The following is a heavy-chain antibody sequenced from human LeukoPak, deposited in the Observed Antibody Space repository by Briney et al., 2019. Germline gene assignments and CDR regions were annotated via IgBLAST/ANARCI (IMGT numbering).Heavy chain of an antibody. J-gene: IGHJ4*02. CDR2: INPNSGGT. CDR3: ARDYDSSGCIDY. V-gene: IGHV1-2*02. Sequence: ASVKVSCKASGYTFTSYGISWVRQAPGQGLEWMGWINPNSGGTNYAQKFQGRVTMTRDTSISTAYMELSRLRSDDTAVYYCARDYDSSGCIDYWGQGTLVTVSS. D-gene: IGHD3-22*01. CDR1: GYTFTSYG.